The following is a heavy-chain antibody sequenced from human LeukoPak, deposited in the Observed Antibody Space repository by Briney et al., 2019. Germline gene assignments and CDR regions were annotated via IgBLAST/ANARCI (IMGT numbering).Heavy chain of an antibody. Sequence: ASVKVSCKASGYTFTGYYMHWVRQAPGQGLEWMGGINPNSGGTNYAQKFQGRVTMTRDTSISTAYMEPSRLRSDDTAVYYCARVHCSSTSCYFPQGWFDPWGQGTLVTVSS. CDR1: GYTFTGYY. D-gene: IGHD2-2*01. CDR2: INPNSGGT. V-gene: IGHV1-2*02. CDR3: ARVHCSSTSCYFPQGWFDP. J-gene: IGHJ5*02.